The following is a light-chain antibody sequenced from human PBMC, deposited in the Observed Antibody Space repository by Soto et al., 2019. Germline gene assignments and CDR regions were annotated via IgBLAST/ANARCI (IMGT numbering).Light chain of an antibody. J-gene: IGLJ2*01. CDR3: GTWDSNLRVV. V-gene: IGLV1-51*01. Sequence: QSVLTQPPSVSAAPGQKVTISCSGSSYNIGNNYVSWYQQFPGTAPKLLIYDNSKRPSGIPDRFSGSRSGTSATLGITGLQTGDEADYYCGTWDSNLRVVFGGGTKLTVL. CDR1: SYNIGNNY. CDR2: DNS.